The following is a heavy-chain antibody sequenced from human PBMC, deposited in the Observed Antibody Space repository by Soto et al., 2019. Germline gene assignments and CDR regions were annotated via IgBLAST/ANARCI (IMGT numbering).Heavy chain of an antibody. V-gene: IGHV3-23*01. CDR1: GFTLSSYA. Sequence: XRSLRLSCTAAGFTLSSYAMSWVRQAPGKGLEWVSAISGSGGSTYYADSVKGRFTISRDNSKNTLYLQMNSLRAEDTAVYYCAKVMKDYWGQGTLVTVSS. J-gene: IGHJ4*02. CDR2: ISGSGGST. CDR3: AKVMKDY.